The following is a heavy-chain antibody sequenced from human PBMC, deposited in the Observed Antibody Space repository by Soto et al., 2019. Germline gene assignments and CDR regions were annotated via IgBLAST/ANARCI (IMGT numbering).Heavy chain of an antibody. CDR2: ISYDGSNK. CDR1: GFTFSSYG. D-gene: IGHD6-25*01. Sequence: GGSLRLSCAASGFTFSSYGMHWVRQAPGKGLEWVAVISYDGSNKYYADSVKGRFTISRDNSKNTLYLQMNSLRAEDTAVYYCANAQYSSVYYYYGMDVWGQGTTVTVSS. CDR3: ANAQYSSVYYYYGMDV. J-gene: IGHJ6*02. V-gene: IGHV3-30*18.